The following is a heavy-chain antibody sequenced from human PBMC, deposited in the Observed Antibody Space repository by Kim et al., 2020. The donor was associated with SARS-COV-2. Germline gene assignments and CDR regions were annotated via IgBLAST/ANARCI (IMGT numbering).Heavy chain of an antibody. V-gene: IGHV3-23*01. CDR2: MSGSGGST. CDR1: GFTFSTFA. Sequence: GGSLRLSCAASGFTFSTFAMSWVRQAPGKGLEWVSAMSGSGGSTYYADSVKGRFTISRDNSKNMLYLQMNSLRAEDTAVYYCAKDGVIVVVPAASPYYFDYWGQGTLVTVSS. J-gene: IGHJ4*02. CDR3: AKDGVIVVVPAASPYYFDY. D-gene: IGHD2-2*01.